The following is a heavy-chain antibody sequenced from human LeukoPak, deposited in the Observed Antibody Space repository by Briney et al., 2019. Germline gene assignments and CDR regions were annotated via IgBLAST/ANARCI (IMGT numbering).Heavy chain of an antibody. CDR1: GGSISSGGYY. Sequence: SETLSLTCTVSGGSISSGGYYWSWIRQHPGKGLEWIGYIYYSGSTYYNPSLKSRVTISVDTSKNQFSLKLTSVTAADTAVYYCARDRSDQYAFDIWGQGTMVTVSS. D-gene: IGHD2-2*01. V-gene: IGHV4-31*03. CDR2: IYYSGST. CDR3: ARDRSDQYAFDI. J-gene: IGHJ3*02.